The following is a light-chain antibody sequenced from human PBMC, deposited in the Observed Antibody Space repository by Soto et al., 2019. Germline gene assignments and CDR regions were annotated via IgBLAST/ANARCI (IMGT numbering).Light chain of an antibody. J-gene: IGLJ1*01. CDR2: STS. Sequence: QSVLTSPPSASGTPGPIVALSCSGSSSIIGSNTGTCYQQLPVTAPQLLLYSTSQRSSGVPGRFSGSKSGASASLSISGLQSEDEADYYCAAWDDRLDVEGFGTGTKVTVL. CDR1: SSIIGSNT. V-gene: IGLV1-44*01. CDR3: AAWDDRLDVEG.